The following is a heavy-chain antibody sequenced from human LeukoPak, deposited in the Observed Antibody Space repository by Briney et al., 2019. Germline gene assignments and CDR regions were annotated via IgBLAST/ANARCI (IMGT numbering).Heavy chain of an antibody. CDR2: IPYDGSKE. J-gene: IGHJ4*02. V-gene: IGHV3-30*03. CDR3: ARDQHDSVAGIHEGVAY. Sequence: PGRSLRLSCAAPGFTFSSYGMHWVRQAPGKGLEWVSYIPYDGSKEYYAESVKGRFTISRDNSKNTAYLQMNSLRGDDTAVYYCARDQHDSVAGIHEGVAYWGRGILVTVSS. D-gene: IGHD1-14*01. CDR1: GFTFSSYG.